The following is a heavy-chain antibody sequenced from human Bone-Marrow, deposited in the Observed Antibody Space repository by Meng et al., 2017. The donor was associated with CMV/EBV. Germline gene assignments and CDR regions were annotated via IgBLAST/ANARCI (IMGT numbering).Heavy chain of an antibody. D-gene: IGHD3-3*01. CDR2: ISRNSDYI. J-gene: IGHJ4*02. V-gene: IGHV3-21*01. CDR1: GFTFSTYT. CDR3: ARVSRPYDFWSGNYPPDY. Sequence: GGSLRLSCAASGFTFSTYTMSWARQAPGKGLEWVSSISRNSDYIFYADSVKGRFTVSRDNSKTSLYLHMDSLRAEDTAFYYCARVSRPYDFWSGNYPPDYWGQGTLVTVSS.